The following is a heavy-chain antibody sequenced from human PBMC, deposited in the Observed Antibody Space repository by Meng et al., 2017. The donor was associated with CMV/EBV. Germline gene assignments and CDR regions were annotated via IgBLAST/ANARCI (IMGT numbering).Heavy chain of an antibody. CDR3: ARDTMMIMSFDH. CDR1: GYTFTHHG. CDR2: ISGYNDNT. Sequence: QVQLVQSGAEVRKPGVSVKVSCKASGYTFTHHGISWVRQAPGQGLEWMGWISGYNDNTKYARHLQGRVTMTTDTSTNTAYMELRSLRSDDTAIYYCARDTMMIMSFDHWGPGTLVTVSS. D-gene: IGHD3-22*01. J-gene: IGHJ4*02. V-gene: IGHV1-18*01.